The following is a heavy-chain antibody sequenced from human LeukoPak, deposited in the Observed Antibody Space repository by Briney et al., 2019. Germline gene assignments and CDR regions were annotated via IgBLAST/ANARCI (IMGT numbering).Heavy chain of an antibody. CDR2: IYHSGST. CDR3: ARTIPGPFDY. Sequence: SETLSLTCAVYGGSFSGYYWSWIRQPPGKGLEWIGSIYHSGSTYYNPSLKSRVTISVDTSKNQFSLKLSSVTAADTAVYYCARTIPGPFDYWGQGTLVTVSS. CDR1: GGSFSGYY. V-gene: IGHV4-34*01. D-gene: IGHD1-14*01. J-gene: IGHJ4*02.